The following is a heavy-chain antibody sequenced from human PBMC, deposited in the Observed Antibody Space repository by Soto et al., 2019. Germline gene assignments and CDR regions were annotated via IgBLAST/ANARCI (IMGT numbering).Heavy chain of an antibody. CDR1: GITFSSYA. CDR2: IRSSGNRT. Sequence: PGVSLRLSCAASGITFSSYAMKWVRQAPEKGLEWVSGIRSSGNRTDYADSAKVLFTISRNNSKYTLFLQMNRLRAEDTAIYYCARFGSGSDAFDIWGQGAMVTV. V-gene: IGHV3-23*01. CDR3: ARFGSGSDAFDI. J-gene: IGHJ3*02. D-gene: IGHD3-3*01.